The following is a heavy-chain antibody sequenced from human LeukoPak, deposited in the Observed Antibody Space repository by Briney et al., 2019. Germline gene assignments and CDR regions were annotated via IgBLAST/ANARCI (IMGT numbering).Heavy chain of an antibody. J-gene: IGHJ6*03. Sequence: ASVKVSCKASGYTFTSYYMHWVRQAPGQGLEWMGIINPSGGSTSYAQKFQGRVTMTRDMSTSTVYMELSSLRSEDTAVYYCAREGDLPILEGTDYYYMDVWGKGTTVTISS. D-gene: IGHD3-16*01. CDR1: GYTFTSYY. CDR2: INPSGGST. V-gene: IGHV1-46*01. CDR3: AREGDLPILEGTDYYYMDV.